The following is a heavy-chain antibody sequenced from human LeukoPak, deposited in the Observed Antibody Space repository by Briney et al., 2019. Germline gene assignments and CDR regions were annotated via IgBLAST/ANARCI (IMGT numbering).Heavy chain of an antibody. D-gene: IGHD2-2*01. CDR1: GGTFSSYA. V-gene: IGHV1-69*06. CDR3: ARNSQSPPIVVVPAAVYYYYGMDV. CDR2: IIPIFGTA. Sequence: ASVTVSCKASGGTFSSYAISWVRQAPGQGLEWMGGIIPIFGTANYAQKFQGRVTITADKSTSTAYMELSSLRSEDTAVYYCARNSQSPPIVVVPAAVYYYYGMDVWGKGTTVTVSS. J-gene: IGHJ6*04.